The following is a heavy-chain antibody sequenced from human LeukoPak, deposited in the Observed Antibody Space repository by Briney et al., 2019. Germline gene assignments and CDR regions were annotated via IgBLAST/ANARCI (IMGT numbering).Heavy chain of an antibody. Sequence: SGTLSLTCAVSGGSISSSNWWSWVRQPPGKGLEWIGEIYHSGSTTYNPSLKSRVTISVDKSKNQFSLKLSSVTAADTAVYYCARKYYGSGSYAFDIWGQGTMVTVSS. V-gene: IGHV4-4*02. CDR1: GGSISSSNW. CDR2: IYHSGST. J-gene: IGHJ3*02. D-gene: IGHD3-10*01. CDR3: ARKYYGSGSYAFDI.